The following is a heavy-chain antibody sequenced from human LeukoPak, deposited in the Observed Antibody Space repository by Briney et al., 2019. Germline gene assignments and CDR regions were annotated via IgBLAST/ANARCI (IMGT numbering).Heavy chain of an antibody. CDR3: VRDLGYCSSTICYADY. CDR2: IKGNAAST. CDR1: GFTFENYG. Sequence: GSLRLSCAASGFTFENYGMSWVRQAPGKGLEWVSGIKGNAASTGYADSVKGRFTISRDNAKKSLYLQMNSLTVEDTALYYCVRDLGYCSSTICYADYWGQGTPVSVSS. V-gene: IGHV3-20*04. D-gene: IGHD2-2*01. J-gene: IGHJ4*02.